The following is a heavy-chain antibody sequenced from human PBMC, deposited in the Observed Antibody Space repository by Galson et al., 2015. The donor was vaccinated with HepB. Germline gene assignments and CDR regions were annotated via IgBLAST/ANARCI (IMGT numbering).Heavy chain of an antibody. Sequence: SLRLSCAASGFTFSSYAMHWVRQAPGKGLEWVAVISYDGSNKYYADSVKGRFTISRDNSKNTLYLQMNSLRAEDTAVYYCARDLPRGYDILTGYYGAFDYWGQGTLVTVSS. CDR3: ARDLPRGYDILTGYYGAFDY. V-gene: IGHV3-30-3*01. J-gene: IGHJ4*02. CDR1: GFTFSSYA. CDR2: ISYDGSNK. D-gene: IGHD3-9*01.